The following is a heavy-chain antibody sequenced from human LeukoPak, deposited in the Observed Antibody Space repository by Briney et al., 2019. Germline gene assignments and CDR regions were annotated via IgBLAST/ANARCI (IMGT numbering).Heavy chain of an antibody. CDR2: ISSSSSTI. D-gene: IGHD3-3*01. J-gene: IGHJ4*02. CDR1: GFTFSSYS. Sequence: GGSLRLSCAASGFTFSSYSMYWVRQAPGKGLEWVSYISSSSSTIYYADSVKGRSTISRDNAENSLYLQMNSLRAEDTAVYYCATYYDFWSGYSDYWGQGTLVTVSS. V-gene: IGHV3-48*01. CDR3: ATYYDFWSGYSDY.